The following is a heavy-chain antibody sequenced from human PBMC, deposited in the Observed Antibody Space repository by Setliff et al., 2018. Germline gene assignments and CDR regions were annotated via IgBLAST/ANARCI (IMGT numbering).Heavy chain of an antibody. CDR2: ISNYNDIT. Sequence: ASVKVSCKASTYIFNSYGISWVRQAPGHGLEWMGWISNYNDITNYAQRFQGRVTLTTDTSTSAAYMELGTLRSDDTAVYYCAISTLSICSGGSCPNAFDVWGQGTMVTVSS. V-gene: IGHV1-18*01. J-gene: IGHJ3*01. D-gene: IGHD2-15*01. CDR3: AISTLSICSGGSCPNAFDV. CDR1: TYIFNSYG.